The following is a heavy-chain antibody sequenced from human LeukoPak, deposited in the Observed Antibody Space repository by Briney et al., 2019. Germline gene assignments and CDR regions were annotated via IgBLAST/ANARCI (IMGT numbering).Heavy chain of an antibody. Sequence: ETLSLTCAVSGASISSHNWWWSWVRQPPGKGLEWIGEIYHSGSTNYNPSLKSRVTMSVDKSKNQFSLNLSSVTAADTAVYYCASAEPRGIIWYPSWGQGTLVTVSS. J-gene: IGHJ5*02. D-gene: IGHD6-13*01. CDR1: GASISSHNW. CDR3: ASAEPRGIIWYPS. CDR2: IYHSGST. V-gene: IGHV4-4*02.